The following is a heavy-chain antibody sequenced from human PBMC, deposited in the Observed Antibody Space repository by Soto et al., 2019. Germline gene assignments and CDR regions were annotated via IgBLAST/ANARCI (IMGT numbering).Heavy chain of an antibody. J-gene: IGHJ3*02. CDR2: MSSSSSYI. CDR3: ARDVGFGELHDAFDI. CDR1: GFTFSSYS. V-gene: IGHV3-21*01. D-gene: IGHD3-10*01. Sequence: EVQLVESGGGLVKPGGSLRLSCAASGFTFSSYSMNWVRQAPGKGLEWVSSMSSSSSYIYYADSVKGRFTISRDNAKNSLYLQMNILRAEDTAVYYCARDVGFGELHDAFDIWGQGTMGTVSS.